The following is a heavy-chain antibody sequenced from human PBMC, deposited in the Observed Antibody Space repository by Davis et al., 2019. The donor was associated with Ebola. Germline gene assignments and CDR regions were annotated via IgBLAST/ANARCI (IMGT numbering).Heavy chain of an antibody. J-gene: IGHJ6*03. D-gene: IGHD4-17*01. CDR3: AKEGLWATVTPPDYYYYYYMDV. CDR1: GFTFNNYA. Sequence: GESLKISCAASGFTFNNYAMNWVRQAPGKGLEWVSLITGSGGATYHADSVKGRFTISRDNSKNTLYLQMSSLRAEDTAVYYCAKEGLWATVTPPDYYYYYYMDVWGKGTTVTVSS. V-gene: IGHV3-23*01. CDR2: ITGSGGAT.